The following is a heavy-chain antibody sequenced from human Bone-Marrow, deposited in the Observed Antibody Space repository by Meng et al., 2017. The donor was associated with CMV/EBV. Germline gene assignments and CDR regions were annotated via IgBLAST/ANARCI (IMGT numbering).Heavy chain of an antibody. D-gene: IGHD3-3*01. V-gene: IGHV1-18*01. CDR1: GYTFTSYG. Sequence: ASVKVSCKASGYTFTSYGISWVRQAPGQGLEWMGWISAYNGNTNYAQKLQGRVTMTTDTSTSTAYMELRRLRSDDTAVYHCARADFPITYYFDSWGQGTLVTVSS. CDR2: ISAYNGNT. CDR3: ARADFPITYYFDS. J-gene: IGHJ4*02.